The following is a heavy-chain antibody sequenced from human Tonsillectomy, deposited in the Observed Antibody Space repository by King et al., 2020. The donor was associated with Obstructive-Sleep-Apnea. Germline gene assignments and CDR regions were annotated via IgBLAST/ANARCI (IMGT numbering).Heavy chain of an antibody. CDR3: AGVAVNCSGGRCSAEYFQH. Sequence: VQLQESGPGLVKPSETLSLTCTVSGDYISSHYWGWIRQPPGKGLDWIGYIYYSGSTKYNPSLQSRVTISVDTSKTQFTLRLTSVTAADTAMYFCAGVAVNCSGGRCSAEYFQHWGQGTLVTASS. D-gene: IGHD2-15*01. J-gene: IGHJ1*01. CDR1: GDYISSHY. V-gene: IGHV4-59*11. CDR2: IYYSGST.